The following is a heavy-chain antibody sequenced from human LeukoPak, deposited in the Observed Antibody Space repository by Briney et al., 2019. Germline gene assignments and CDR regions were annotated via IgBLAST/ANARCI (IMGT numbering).Heavy chain of an antibody. Sequence: AGGSLRLSCAASGFTFSSYSMNWVRQAPGKGLEWVSYISSSSSTIYYADSVKGRFTISRDNAKNSLYLQMNSLRAEDPAVYYCAREGYSSSWTFDYWGQGTLVTVSS. J-gene: IGHJ4*02. V-gene: IGHV3-48*01. CDR1: GFTFSSYS. CDR3: AREGYSSSWTFDY. CDR2: ISSSSSTI. D-gene: IGHD6-13*01.